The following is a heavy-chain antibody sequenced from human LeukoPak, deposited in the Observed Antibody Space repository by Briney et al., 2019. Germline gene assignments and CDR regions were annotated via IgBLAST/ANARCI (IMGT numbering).Heavy chain of an antibody. V-gene: IGHV3-7*01. J-gene: IGHJ4*02. Sequence: GGSLRLSCAASGFTFSSYWMSWVRQAPGKGLEWVANIKQDGSEKYYVDSVKGRFTISRDNAKNSLYLQMNSLGAEDTAVYYCARVSSGIWWNFDYWGQGTLVTVSS. D-gene: IGHD3-10*01. CDR1: GFTFSSYW. CDR3: ARVSSGIWWNFDY. CDR2: IKQDGSEK.